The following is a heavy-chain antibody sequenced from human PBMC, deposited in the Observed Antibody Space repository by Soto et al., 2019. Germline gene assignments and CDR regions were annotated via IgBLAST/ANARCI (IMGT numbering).Heavy chain of an antibody. CDR1: GFTFSAYT. D-gene: IGHD2-8*02. J-gene: IGHJ6*02. CDR2: ISETSSEV. CDR3: VKEAEICTGSCYKNGLDV. V-gene: IGHV3-21*06. Sequence: VGSLRLSCAASGFTFSAYTMNWVRQAPGKGLEWVSSISETSSEVHYADSVKGRVTIARDNAKNFLYLQMKSLRAEDTAVYYCVKEAEICTGSCYKNGLDVWGQGTTVTVSS.